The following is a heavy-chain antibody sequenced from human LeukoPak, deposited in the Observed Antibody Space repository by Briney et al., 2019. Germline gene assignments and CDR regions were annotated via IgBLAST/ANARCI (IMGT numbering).Heavy chain of an antibody. Sequence: GGSLRLSRAASGFTFSDYYMSWIRQAPGKGLEWVSYISGSGSTIYYADSVKDRFTISRDNAKNSLYLQMNSLRAEDTAVYYCARGERWLQSRVDYWGQGTLVTVSS. CDR2: ISGSGSTI. CDR3: ARGERWLQSRVDY. D-gene: IGHD5-12*01. V-gene: IGHV3-11*01. CDR1: GFTFSDYY. J-gene: IGHJ4*02.